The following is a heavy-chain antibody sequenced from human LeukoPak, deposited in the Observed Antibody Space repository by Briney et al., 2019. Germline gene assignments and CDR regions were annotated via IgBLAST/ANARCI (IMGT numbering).Heavy chain of an antibody. Sequence: GGSLRLSCAASGLSFSSYWMHWVRQVPGKGLVWVSFIKSDEKTTAYADSVKGRFSISRDNAKNTLDLQMNNLRAEDTALYFCATGIINSYEHWGLGTLVTVSS. V-gene: IGHV3-74*01. CDR2: IKSDEKTT. CDR1: GLSFSSYW. D-gene: IGHD5-12*01. J-gene: IGHJ4*02. CDR3: ATGIINSYEH.